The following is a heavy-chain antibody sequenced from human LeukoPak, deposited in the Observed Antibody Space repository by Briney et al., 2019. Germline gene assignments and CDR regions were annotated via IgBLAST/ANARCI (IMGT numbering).Heavy chain of an antibody. CDR1: GFTFSSYG. J-gene: IGHJ4*02. Sequence: GRSLRLSCAASGFTFSSYGMHWVRQAPGKGLEWVAVIWYDGSNKYYADSVKGRFTISRDNSKNTLYLQMNSLRAEDTAVYYCARDPRHYYDASGFDYWGQGTLVTVSS. CDR2: IWYDGSNK. CDR3: ARDPRHYYDASGFDY. D-gene: IGHD3-22*01. V-gene: IGHV3-33*01.